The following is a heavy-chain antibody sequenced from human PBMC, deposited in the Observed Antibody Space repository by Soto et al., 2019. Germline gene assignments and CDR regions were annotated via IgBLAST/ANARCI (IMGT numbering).Heavy chain of an antibody. Sequence: ALLVSCAASVFTFDDYAMRWVRQAPGSGLEWVSGISWNSGSIFYADSVKGRFTISRDNSKNSLYLQMKSLRAEDTALYYCAKDGLAMVDYYYYGMDVWGQGTTVTVSS. V-gene: IGHV3-9*01. J-gene: IGHJ6*02. CDR1: VFTFDDYA. CDR3: AKDGLAMVDYYYYGMDV. CDR2: ISWNSGSI. D-gene: IGHD5-18*01.